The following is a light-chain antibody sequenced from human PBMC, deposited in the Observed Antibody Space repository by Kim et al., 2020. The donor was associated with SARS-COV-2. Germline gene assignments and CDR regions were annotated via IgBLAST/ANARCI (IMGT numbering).Light chain of an antibody. V-gene: IGLV7-46*01. CDR3: LLSYSGAVV. CDR1: TGAVTSGHY. CDR2: DTS. J-gene: IGLJ2*01. Sequence: PGGTVTLAIDSSTGAVTSGHYPYWFKQKPGRATRTLIYDTSSKQSWTPARFSCSLLGGKAALTLSGAQPEDEAEYYCLLSYSGAVVFGGGTQLTVL.